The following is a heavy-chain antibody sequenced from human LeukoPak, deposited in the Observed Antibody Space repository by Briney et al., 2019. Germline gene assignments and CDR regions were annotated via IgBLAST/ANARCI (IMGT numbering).Heavy chain of an antibody. CDR2: ISWNSGSI. CDR3: AKGYCGSTSCHFAY. CDR1: GSTFDDYA. J-gene: IGHJ4*02. Sequence: GGSLRLSCAASGSTFDDYAMHWVRQAPGKGLEWVSGISWNSGSIGYADSVKGRFTISRDNAKNSLYLQMNSLRAEDMALYYCAKGYCGSTSCHFAYWGQGTLATVSS. D-gene: IGHD2-2*01. V-gene: IGHV3-9*03.